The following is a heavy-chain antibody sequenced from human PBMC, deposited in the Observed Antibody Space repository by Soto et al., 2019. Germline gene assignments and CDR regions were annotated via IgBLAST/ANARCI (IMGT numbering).Heavy chain of an antibody. D-gene: IGHD3-3*01. J-gene: IGHJ6*02. CDR2: IYYSGST. V-gene: IGHV4-59*01. Sequence: ASETLSLTCTVSGGSISSYYWSWIRQPPGKGLEWIGYIYYSGSTNYNPSLKSRVTISVDTSKNQFSLKLSSVTAADTAVYYCARGCPSCYDFWSGYYYYYYGMDVWGQGTTVTVS. CDR3: ARGCPSCYDFWSGYYYYYYGMDV. CDR1: GGSISSYY.